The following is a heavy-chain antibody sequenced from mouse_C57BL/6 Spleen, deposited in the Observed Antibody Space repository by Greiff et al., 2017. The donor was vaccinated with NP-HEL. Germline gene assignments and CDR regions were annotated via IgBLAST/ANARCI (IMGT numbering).Heavy chain of an antibody. J-gene: IGHJ2*01. CDR1: GFTFSSYA. D-gene: IGHD1-1*01. CDR3: TRDQYYGSNYYFDN. V-gene: IGHV5-9-1*02. CDR2: ISSGGDYI. Sequence: VVESGEGLVKPGGSLKLSCAASGFTFSSYAMSWVRQTPEKRLEWVAYISSGGDYIYYADTVKGRFTISRDNARNPLYLQMSSLKSEDTAMYYCTRDQYYGSNYYFDNWAKAPLSQSPQ.